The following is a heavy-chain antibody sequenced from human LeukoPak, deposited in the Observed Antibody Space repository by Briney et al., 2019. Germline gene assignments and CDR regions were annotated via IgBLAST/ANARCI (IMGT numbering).Heavy chain of an antibody. J-gene: IGHJ4*02. Sequence: PGGSLRLSCAASGFTFSRYGMHWVRQAPGKGLEWVAVISYDGSNKYYADSVKGRFTISRDNSKNTLYLQMNSLRVEDTAVYFCARGPRLMAADGLRYFDSWGQGNLVTVSS. CDR2: ISYDGSNK. CDR1: GFTFSRYG. CDR3: ARGPRLMAADGLRYFDS. D-gene: IGHD6-13*01. V-gene: IGHV3-30*03.